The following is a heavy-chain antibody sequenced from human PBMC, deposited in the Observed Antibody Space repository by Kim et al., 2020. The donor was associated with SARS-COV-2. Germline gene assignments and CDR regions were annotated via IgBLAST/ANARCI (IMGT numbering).Heavy chain of an antibody. V-gene: IGHV3-21*01. CDR3: AREGGSYGSGYNWFDP. CDR2: ISSSSSYI. CDR1: GFTFSSYS. Sequence: GGSLRLSCAASGFTFSSYSMNWVRQAPGKGLEWVSSISSSSSYIYYADSVKGRFTISRDNAKNSLYLQMNSLRAEDTAVYYCAREGGSYGSGYNWFDPWGQGTLVTVSS. D-gene: IGHD5-18*01. J-gene: IGHJ5*02.